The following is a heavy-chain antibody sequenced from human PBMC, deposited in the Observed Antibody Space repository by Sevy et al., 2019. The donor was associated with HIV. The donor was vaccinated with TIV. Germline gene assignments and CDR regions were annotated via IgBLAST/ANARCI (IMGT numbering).Heavy chain of an antibody. CDR2: ISSSGSTI. CDR3: ARGSSYYDSSGYLSDY. Sequence: GGSLRLSCAASGFTFSDYYMSWIRQAPGKGLEWVSYISSSGSTIYYADSVKGRFTISRDNAKNSLYLQMNSLRAEDTAVYYCARGSSYYDSSGYLSDYWGQGTLVTVSS. J-gene: IGHJ4*02. D-gene: IGHD3-22*01. V-gene: IGHV3-11*01. CDR1: GFTFSDYY.